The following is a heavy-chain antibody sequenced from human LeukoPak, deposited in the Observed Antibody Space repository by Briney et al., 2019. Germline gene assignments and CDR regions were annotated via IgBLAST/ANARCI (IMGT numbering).Heavy chain of an antibody. CDR2: IYYSGST. D-gene: IGHD3-3*01. Sequence: SETLSLTCTVSGGSISSYYWSWIRQPPGKGLEWIGYIYYSGSTNYNPSLKSRVTISVDTSKNQFSLKLSSVTAADTAVYYCARENDFWSGYYLDAFDIWGQGTMVTVSS. CDR3: ARENDFWSGYYLDAFDI. CDR1: GGSISSYY. J-gene: IGHJ3*02. V-gene: IGHV4-59*01.